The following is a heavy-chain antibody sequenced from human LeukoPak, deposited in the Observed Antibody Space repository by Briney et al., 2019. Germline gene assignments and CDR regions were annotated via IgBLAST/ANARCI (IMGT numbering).Heavy chain of an antibody. J-gene: IGHJ4*02. CDR3: ARRPLNYYYDSSGYYPLDY. Sequence: SETLSLTCAVYGGSFSGYYWSWIRQPPGKGLEWIREINHSGSTNYNPSLKSRVTISVDTSKNQFSLKLSSVTAADTAVYYCARRPLNYYYDSSGYYPLDYWGQGTLVTVSS. D-gene: IGHD3-22*01. V-gene: IGHV4-34*01. CDR2: INHSGST. CDR1: GGSFSGYY.